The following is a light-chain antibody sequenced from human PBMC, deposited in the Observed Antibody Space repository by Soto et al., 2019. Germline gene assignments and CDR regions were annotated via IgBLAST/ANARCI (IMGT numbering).Light chain of an antibody. CDR1: QNIRSW. V-gene: IGKV1-5*03. CDR2: SAS. Sequence: DIQMTQSPSTLSASVGDRVTITCRASQNIRSWLAWYQQKPGKAPELLIYSASGLESGVTSRFSGSGFGTEFTLTISSLQPDDFATYYCQEYNGNSGLTFGGGTKVEIK. CDR3: QEYNGNSGLT. J-gene: IGKJ4*01.